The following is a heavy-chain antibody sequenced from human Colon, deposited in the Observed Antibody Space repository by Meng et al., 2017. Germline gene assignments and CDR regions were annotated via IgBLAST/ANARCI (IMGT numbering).Heavy chain of an antibody. D-gene: IGHD3-22*01. Sequence: HVQLHQSCPGSVKPSQTLALTWAVSGDSVSSYSAAWDWIRQSPSRGLEWLGRTYYRSRWYNDYAVSLKGRITITPDTSKNLFSLHLNSVTPEDTAIYYCARDLSSARYYFDNWGQGILVTVSS. CDR1: GDSVSSYSAA. J-gene: IGHJ4*02. V-gene: IGHV6-1*01. CDR2: TYYRSRWYN. CDR3: ARDLSSARYYFDN.